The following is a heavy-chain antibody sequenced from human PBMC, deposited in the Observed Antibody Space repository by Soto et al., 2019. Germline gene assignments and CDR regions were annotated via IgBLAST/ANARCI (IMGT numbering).Heavy chain of an antibody. CDR1: GYTFTNYN. CDR3: ARVSFHVRGVPDGMDV. CDR2: INPSDGST. D-gene: IGHD3-10*01. J-gene: IGHJ6*02. Sequence: GXSVKGSCKASGYTFTNYNMHWGREAPGQGLEWMGRINPSDGSTAYAQKFQGRVTVTRDTSTSTVYMELSSLRSEDTTLYYCARVSFHVRGVPDGMDVWGQGTTVTVS. V-gene: IGHV1-46*01.